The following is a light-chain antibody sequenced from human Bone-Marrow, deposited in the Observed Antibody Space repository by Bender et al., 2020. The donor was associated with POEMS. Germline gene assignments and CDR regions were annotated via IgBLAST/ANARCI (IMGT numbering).Light chain of an antibody. CDR2: DDS. CDR1: NIGSES. CDR3: QVWDISGDHAFV. J-gene: IGLJ1*01. V-gene: IGLV3-21*02. Sequence: SYVLTQPPSVSVAPGQTSKITCGGNNIGSESVHWYQQKPGQAPVLVVYDDSDRPSGIPERFSGSNSGNTATLTISRVEVGDEADYFCQVWDISGDHAFVFGTGTKVTVL.